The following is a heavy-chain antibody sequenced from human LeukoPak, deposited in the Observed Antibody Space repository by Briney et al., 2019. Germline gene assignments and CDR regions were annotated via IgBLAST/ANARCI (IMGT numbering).Heavy chain of an antibody. D-gene: IGHD3-10*01. V-gene: IGHV3-9*01. CDR1: GFTFDDYA. J-gene: IGHJ4*02. CDR2: ISWNSGSI. CDR3: AKDISGRIVFCDY. Sequence: PGRSLRLSCAASGFTFDDYAMHWVRQAPGKGLEWVSGISWNSGSIGYADSVKGRFTISRDNAKNSLYLQMNSLRAEDTALYYCAKDISGRIVFCDYWGQGTLVTVSS.